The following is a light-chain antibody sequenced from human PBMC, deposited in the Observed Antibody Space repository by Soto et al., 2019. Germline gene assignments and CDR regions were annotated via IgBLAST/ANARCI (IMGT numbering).Light chain of an antibody. CDR3: QQYYSTPWT. J-gene: IGKJ1*01. V-gene: IGKV4-1*01. CDR2: WAS. CDR1: QSLLYNSNSKNY. Sequence: IVITQSPDSLAVYLGERATINCKSSQSLLYNSNSKNYLAWYQQKPGQPPKLLLYWASTRESGVPDRFSGSGSGTDFTLTISNLQAEDVAVYSCQQYYSTPWTFGQGTKVDIK.